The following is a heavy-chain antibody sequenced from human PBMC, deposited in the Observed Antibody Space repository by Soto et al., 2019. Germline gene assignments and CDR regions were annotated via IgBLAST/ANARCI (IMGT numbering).Heavy chain of an antibody. CDR1: GYSFTGYG. CDR2: IDPSDSDT. D-gene: IGHD1-1*01. CDR3: ARLKAWKSRFDY. J-gene: IGHJ4*02. Sequence: GASLKISCKGSGYSFTGYGISWVRQMPGKGLEWMGRIDPSDSDTNYSPSFQGHVTISADKSISTAYLQWSSLKASDTAMYYCARLKAWKSRFDYWGQGTLVTVSS. V-gene: IGHV5-10-1*01.